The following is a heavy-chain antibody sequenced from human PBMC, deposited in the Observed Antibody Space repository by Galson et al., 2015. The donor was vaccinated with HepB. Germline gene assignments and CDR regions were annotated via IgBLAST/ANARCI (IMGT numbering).Heavy chain of an antibody. V-gene: IGHV1-18*01. D-gene: IGHD3-22*01. Sequence: SVKVSCKASGYIFTSYGISWVRQAPGQGLEWMGCISGYNGNTNYAQKVQDRVTMTTDTSTSTAYMELRSLRSDDTAVYYCARGHYYDTSGYEIIDAFDIWGQGTMVTVSS. CDR1: GYIFTSYG. CDR3: ARGHYYDTSGYEIIDAFDI. CDR2: ISGYNGNT. J-gene: IGHJ3*02.